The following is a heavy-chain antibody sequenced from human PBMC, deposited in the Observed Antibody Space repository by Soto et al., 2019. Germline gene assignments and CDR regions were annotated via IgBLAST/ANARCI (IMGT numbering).Heavy chain of an antibody. J-gene: IGHJ4*02. D-gene: IGHD3-9*01. V-gene: IGHV4-39*01. Sequence: QLQLQESGPGLVKSSETLSLTCSVSGGSISSSSHYWGWIRQPPGKGLEWIGNIFYSGSTYYNPSLQSRVTISVDTSKNQFSLKLSSVTAADTAVYYCARRESYDILTGYYHFDYWGQGTLVTVSS. CDR2: IFYSGST. CDR1: GGSISSSSHY. CDR3: ARRESYDILTGYYHFDY.